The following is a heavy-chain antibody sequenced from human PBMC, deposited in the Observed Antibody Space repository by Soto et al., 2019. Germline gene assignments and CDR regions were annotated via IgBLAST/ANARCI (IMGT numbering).Heavy chain of an antibody. J-gene: IGHJ6*02. D-gene: IGHD3-3*01. CDR2: ISAYNGNT. CDR3: ARERITSKQYGMDV. CDR1: GYTFTSYG. Sequence: ASVKVSCKASGYTFTSYGISWVRQAPGQGLEWMGWISAYNGNTNYAQKLQGRVTITTDTSTSTAYMELRSLRSDDTAVYYCARERITSKQYGMDVWGQGTTVTVSS. V-gene: IGHV1-18*01.